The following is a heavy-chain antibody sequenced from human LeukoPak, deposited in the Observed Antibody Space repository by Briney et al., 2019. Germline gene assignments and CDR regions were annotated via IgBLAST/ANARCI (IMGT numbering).Heavy chain of an antibody. CDR1: GFSFSSYW. J-gene: IGHJ4*02. CDR3: ARNWRLGADDTSGYRPFDY. D-gene: IGHD3-22*01. CDR2: IKQDGSEK. V-gene: IGHV3-7*01. Sequence: PGGSLRLSCAASGFSFSSYWMRWVRQAPGKGLEGVANIKQDGSEKNYVASVKGRFTISRDNAKNSLYLQMNSLRAEDTAVYYCARNWRLGADDTSGYRPFDYWGQGTLVTVSS.